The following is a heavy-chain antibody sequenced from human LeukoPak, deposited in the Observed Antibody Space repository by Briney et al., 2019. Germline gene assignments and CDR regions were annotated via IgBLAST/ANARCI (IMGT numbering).Heavy chain of an antibody. CDR3: ARDRIDQGSAAFDI. V-gene: IGHV3-7*01. CDR1: GFTFSSYW. D-gene: IGHD2-15*01. CDR2: IKQDGSEK. Sequence: GGSLRLSCAASGFTFSSYWMSWVRQAPGKGLEWVANIKQDGSEKYYVDSVKGRFTISRDNAKNSLYLQMNSLRAEDTAVYYCARDRIDQGSAAFDIWGQGTMVTVSS. J-gene: IGHJ3*02.